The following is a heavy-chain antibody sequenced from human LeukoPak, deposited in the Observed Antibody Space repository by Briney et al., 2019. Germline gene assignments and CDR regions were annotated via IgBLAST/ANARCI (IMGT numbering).Heavy chain of an antibody. Sequence: PGGSLRLSCAASRFTFSSYSMNWVRQAPGKGLEWVSSISSSGSYIYYADSVKGRFTISRDNAKNSLYLQMNSLRAEDTAVYYCARDSVVTIVRGVGDYWGQGTLVTVSS. V-gene: IGHV3-21*01. CDR2: ISSSGSYI. J-gene: IGHJ4*02. CDR3: ARDSVVTIVRGVGDY. D-gene: IGHD3-10*01. CDR1: RFTFSSYS.